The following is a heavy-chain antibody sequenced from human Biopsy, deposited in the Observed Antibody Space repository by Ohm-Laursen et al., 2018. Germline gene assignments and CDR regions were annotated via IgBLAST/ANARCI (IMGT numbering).Heavy chain of an antibody. CDR1: GFSFSSYC. V-gene: IGHV3-74*01. D-gene: IGHD1-26*01. CDR2: INIDGSTT. Sequence: SLRLSCAASGFSFSSYCMHWVRQGPGKGLVWVSRINIDGSTTRYADSVKGRFTISRDNAKNTLYLHMNSLRAEDTAVYYCARLNSGTYDASDLWGQGTMVIVSS. J-gene: IGHJ3*01. CDR3: ARLNSGTYDASDL.